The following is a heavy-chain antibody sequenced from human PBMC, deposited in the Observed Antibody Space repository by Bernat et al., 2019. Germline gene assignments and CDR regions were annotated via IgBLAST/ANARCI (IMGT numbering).Heavy chain of an antibody. CDR3: ARDRTRRQYYDILTGKDY. CDR2: ISYDGSNK. J-gene: IGHJ4*02. V-gene: IGHV3-30-3*01. D-gene: IGHD3-9*01. Sequence: VQLVESGGGLVQPGGSLRLSCAASGFTFSSYAMHWVRQAPGKGLEWVAVISYDGSNKYYTDSVKGRFTISRDNSKNTLYLQMNSLRAEDTAVYYCARDRTRRQYYDILTGKDYWGQGTLVTVSS. CDR1: GFTFSSYA.